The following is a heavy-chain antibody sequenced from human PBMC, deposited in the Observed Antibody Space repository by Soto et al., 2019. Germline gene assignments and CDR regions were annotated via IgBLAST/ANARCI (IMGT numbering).Heavy chain of an antibody. CDR2: LSIRGDST. CDR1: GFTFSSYA. D-gene: IGHD6-19*01. V-gene: IGHV3-23*01. J-gene: IGHJ4*02. Sequence: EVQLLESGGGLVQPGGSLRLSCAASGFTFSSYAMSWVRQAPGKGLEWVSALSIRGDSTYYADSVKGRFTISRDNSKNTLYLQMNSLRAEDTAVYYCAKDRSTGWYYFHYWGQGSLVTVSS. CDR3: AKDRSTGWYYFHY.